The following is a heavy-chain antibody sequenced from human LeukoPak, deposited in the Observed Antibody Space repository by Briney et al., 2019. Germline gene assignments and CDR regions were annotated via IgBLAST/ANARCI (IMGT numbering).Heavy chain of an antibody. Sequence: GGSLRLSCAASGFTFSSHWMSWVRRAPGKGLEWVSNIKQNGGENYSVDYVKGRFSNSRDKDKSSLYLQMYSLRAEDTAVYCCARACCCGSNCYAAAFDVWGQGTVVTVSS. CDR3: ARACCCGSNCYAAAFDV. J-gene: IGHJ3*01. CDR1: GFTFSSHW. CDR2: IKQNGGEN. D-gene: IGHD2-2*01. V-gene: IGHV3-7*01.